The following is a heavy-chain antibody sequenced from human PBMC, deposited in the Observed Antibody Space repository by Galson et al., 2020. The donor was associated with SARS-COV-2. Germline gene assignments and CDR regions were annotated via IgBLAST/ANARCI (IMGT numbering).Heavy chain of an antibody. CDR3: ARDSDPASYYDSSVYYGGGMDV. J-gene: IGHJ6*02. Sequence: GGSLRLSCAASGFTVSSNYMSWVRQAPGKGLEWVSVIYSGGSTYYADSVKGRFTISRDNSKNTLYLQMNSLRAEDTAVYYCARDSDPASYYDSSVYYGGGMDVWGQGTTVTVSS. D-gene: IGHD3-22*01. CDR1: GFTVSSNY. CDR2: IYSGGST. V-gene: IGHV3-53*01.